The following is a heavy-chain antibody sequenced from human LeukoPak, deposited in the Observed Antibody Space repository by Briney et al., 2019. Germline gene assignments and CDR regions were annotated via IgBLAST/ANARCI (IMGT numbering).Heavy chain of an antibody. Sequence: ASVKVSCKASGYTFTNYYAHWVRQAPGQGLEWMGWINANSGATNYAQKFQGRVTMTRDTSISTAYMELSRLTSDDTAVYYCASLRLVDYWGQGTLVTVSS. J-gene: IGHJ4*02. D-gene: IGHD3-3*01. CDR1: GYTFTNYY. V-gene: IGHV1-2*02. CDR3: ASLRLVDY. CDR2: INANSGAT.